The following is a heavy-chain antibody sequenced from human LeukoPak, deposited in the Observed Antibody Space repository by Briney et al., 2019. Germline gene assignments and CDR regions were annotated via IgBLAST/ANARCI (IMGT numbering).Heavy chain of an antibody. CDR3: AGVFSGRRPFEL. D-gene: IGHD3-10*01. CDR1: GDSITSYY. CDR2: VYYRGAT. V-gene: IGHV4-59*01. J-gene: IGHJ4*02. Sequence: SETLSLTCTVSGDSITSYYWNWIRQPPGKGLEWIGYVYYRGATNYNPSLRTRVTTSIDTSKKQFSLKLSSVTAADTAVYFCAGVFSGRRPFELWGKGTLVTVSS.